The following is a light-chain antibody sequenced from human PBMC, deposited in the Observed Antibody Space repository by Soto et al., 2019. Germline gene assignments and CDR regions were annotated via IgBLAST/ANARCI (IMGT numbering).Light chain of an antibody. CDR2: WAS. Sequence: LMTQSPDSLAVSLGERATINCKSTQNLLYKSNKKNYLAWYQQKPRQPPKLLIYWASTRESGVPDRFSGRGSGTNFTLTISSLQAEDVAIYYCQQYYGAPHTFGQGTKVEVK. CDR3: QQYYGAPHT. CDR1: QNLLYKSNKKNY. V-gene: IGKV4-1*01. J-gene: IGKJ1*01.